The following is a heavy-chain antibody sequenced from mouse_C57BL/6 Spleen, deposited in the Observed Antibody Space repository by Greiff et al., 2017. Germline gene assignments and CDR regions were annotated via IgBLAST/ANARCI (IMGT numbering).Heavy chain of an antibody. J-gene: IGHJ2*01. CDR3: ARWGFVTTVAYYFDY. D-gene: IGHD1-1*01. CDR2: IDPSDSYT. CDR1: GYTFTSYW. Sequence: QVQLKQSGAELVMPGASVKLSCKASGYTFTSYWMHWVKQRPGQGLEWIGEIDPSDSYTNYNQKFKGKSTLTVDKSSSTAYMQLSSLTSEDSAVYYCARWGFVTTVAYYFDYWGQGTTLTVSS. V-gene: IGHV1-69*01.